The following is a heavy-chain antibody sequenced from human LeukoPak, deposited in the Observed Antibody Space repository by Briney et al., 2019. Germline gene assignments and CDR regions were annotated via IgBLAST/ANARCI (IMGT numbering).Heavy chain of an antibody. V-gene: IGHV4-34*01. CDR2: INHSGST. J-gene: IGHJ6*02. CDR1: GGSFSGYY. Sequence: SETLSLTCAVYGGSFSGYYWSWIRQPPGKGLEWIGEINHSGSTNYNPSLKSRVTISVDTSKNQFSLKLSSVTAADTAVYYCARDPRPPMDVWGQGTTVTVSS. CDR3: ARDPRPPMDV.